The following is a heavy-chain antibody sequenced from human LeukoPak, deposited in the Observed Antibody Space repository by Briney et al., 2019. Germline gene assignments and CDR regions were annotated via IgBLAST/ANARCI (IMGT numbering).Heavy chain of an antibody. CDR3: ARDQGTGFLGEGY. Sequence: PGGSLRLSCAASGFTFSNYWMSWVRQVPGKGLEWVANINQDGSEENYVDSVKGRFTISRDNAKNSLYLQMNSLRAEDTAVYYCARDQGTGFLGEGYWGQGTLVTVSS. J-gene: IGHJ4*02. V-gene: IGHV3-7*01. CDR2: INQDGSEE. D-gene: IGHD3-16*01. CDR1: GFTFSNYW.